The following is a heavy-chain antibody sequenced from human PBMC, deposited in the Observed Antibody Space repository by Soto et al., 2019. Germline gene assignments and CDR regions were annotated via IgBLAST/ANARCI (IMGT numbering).Heavy chain of an antibody. CDR2: IYYSGTT. J-gene: IGHJ6*02. D-gene: IGHD2-8*02. V-gene: IGHV4-39*01. CDR1: GGSISSNSYY. Sequence: PSETLSLTCTVSGGSISSNSYYWAWIRQPPGKGLEWIGNIYYSGTTYYNPSLKSRVTMSVDTSKNQFSLKLSSVTAADTAVYYCARHKGGYCSGVDVWGQGTTVTVSS. CDR3: ARHKGGYCSGVDV.